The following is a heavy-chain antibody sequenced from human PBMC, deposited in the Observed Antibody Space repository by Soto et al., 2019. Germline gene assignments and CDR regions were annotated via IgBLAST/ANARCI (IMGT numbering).Heavy chain of an antibody. V-gene: IGHV4-31*03. CDR3: ARDRGYESSLGLYY. CDR1: GGSISSSSYY. Sequence: SETLSLTCTVSGGSISSSSYYWGWIRQPPGKGLEWIGYIYYSGSTYYNPSLKSRVTISVDTSKKQFSLKLSSVTAADTAVYFCARDRGYESSLGLYYWGQGTLVTVSS. D-gene: IGHD3-22*01. CDR2: IYYSGST. J-gene: IGHJ4*02.